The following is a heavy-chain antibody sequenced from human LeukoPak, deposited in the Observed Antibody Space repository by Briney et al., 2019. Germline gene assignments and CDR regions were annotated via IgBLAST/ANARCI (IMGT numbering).Heavy chain of an antibody. J-gene: IGHJ4*02. D-gene: IGHD2-21*02. CDR3: AKRSLGVTKYYFDY. CDR2: IRYDGSNK. V-gene: IGHV3-30*02. Sequence: GGSLRLSCAASGFTFSSYGMHWDRQAPGKGLEWVAFIRYDGSNKYYADSVKGRFTISRDNSKNTLYLQMNSLRAEDTAVYYCAKRSLGVTKYYFDYWGQGTLVTVSS. CDR1: GFTFSSYG.